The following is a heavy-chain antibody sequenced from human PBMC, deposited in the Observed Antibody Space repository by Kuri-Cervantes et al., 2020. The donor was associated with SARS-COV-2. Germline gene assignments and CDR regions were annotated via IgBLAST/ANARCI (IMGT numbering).Heavy chain of an antibody. J-gene: IGHJ6*03. D-gene: IGHD6-6*01. V-gene: IGHV1-8*03. Sequence: ASVKVSCKASGYTFTSYDINWVRQATGQGLEWMGWMNPNSGNTGYAQKFQGRVTITRNTSISTAYMELSSLRSEGTAVYYCARDRSIAARPASYYYYMDVWGKGTTVTVSS. CDR3: ARDRSIAARPASYYYYMDV. CDR2: MNPNSGNT. CDR1: GYTFTSYD.